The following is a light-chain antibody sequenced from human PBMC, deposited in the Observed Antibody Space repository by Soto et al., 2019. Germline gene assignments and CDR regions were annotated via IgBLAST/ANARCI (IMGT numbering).Light chain of an antibody. V-gene: IGKV2-28*01. CDR2: LGS. J-gene: IGKJ1*01. CDR1: QSLLHSNGYNY. CDR3: MQALQAPLT. Sequence: DIVMTQSPLSLPVTPGEPASISCRSSQSLLHSNGYNYLDWYLQKPGQSPQLLLYLGSSRASGARERFSGTGSCTDFKLQIRRVEAYDVGYYSCMQALQAPLTLGHGNKVDIK.